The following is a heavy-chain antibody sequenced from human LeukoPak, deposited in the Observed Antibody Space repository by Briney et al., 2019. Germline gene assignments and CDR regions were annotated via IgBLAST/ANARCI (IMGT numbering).Heavy chain of an antibody. Sequence: SETLSLTCAVYGGSFSGYYWSWIRQPPGKGLEWIGEINHSGSTNYNPSLKSRVTISVGTSKNQFSLKLSSVTAADTAVYYCARGKYSYVRWGQGTLVTVSS. CDR1: GGSFSGYY. CDR3: ARGKYSYVR. D-gene: IGHD5-18*01. CDR2: INHSGST. V-gene: IGHV4-34*01. J-gene: IGHJ4*02.